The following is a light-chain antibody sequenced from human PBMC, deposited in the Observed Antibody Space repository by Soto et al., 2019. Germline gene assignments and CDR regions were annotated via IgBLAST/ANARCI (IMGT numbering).Light chain of an antibody. V-gene: IGLV2-14*01. CDR3: NSYTSRTTFPWV. Sequence: QSALTQPASVSGSLGQSITISCTGTSSDVGGYNYVSWYQQHPGEAPKLMIYEVSHRPSGVSNRFSGPKSGNTASLTISGLQAEDEADYYCNSYTSRTTFPWVFGTGTKVTVL. CDR1: SSDVGGYNY. J-gene: IGLJ1*01. CDR2: EVS.